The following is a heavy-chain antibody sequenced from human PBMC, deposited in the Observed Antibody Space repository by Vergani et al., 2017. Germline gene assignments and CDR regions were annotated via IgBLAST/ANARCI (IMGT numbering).Heavy chain of an antibody. CDR2: IYHSGST. J-gene: IGHJ3*02. CDR1: GGSISSGGYS. Sequence: QLQLQESGSGLVKPSQTLSLTCAVSGGSISSGGYSWSWIRQPPGKGLEWIGYIYHSGSTYYNPSLKSRVTISVDRSKNQFSLKLSSVTAADTAVYYCARGGFVVVPAAMLVDAFDIWGQGTMVTVSS. V-gene: IGHV4-30-2*01. CDR3: ARGGFVVVPAAMLVDAFDI. D-gene: IGHD2-2*01.